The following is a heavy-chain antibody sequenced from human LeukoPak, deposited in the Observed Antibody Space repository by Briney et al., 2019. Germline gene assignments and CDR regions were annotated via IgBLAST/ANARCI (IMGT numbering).Heavy chain of an antibody. Sequence: ASVKVSCKASGYTFTSYGISWVRQAPGQGLEWMGWISGYNGNTNYAQKLQGRVTMTTDTSTSTVYMELRSLRSDDTAVYHCAREEVGRAVAGYFDNWGQGTLVTVSS. CDR2: ISGYNGNT. D-gene: IGHD6-19*01. V-gene: IGHV1-18*01. CDR1: GYTFTSYG. CDR3: AREEVGRAVAGYFDN. J-gene: IGHJ4*02.